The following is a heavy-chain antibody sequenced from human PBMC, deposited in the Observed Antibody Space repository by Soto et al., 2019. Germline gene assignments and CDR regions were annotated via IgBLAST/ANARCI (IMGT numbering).Heavy chain of an antibody. D-gene: IGHD4-4*01. CDR1: GGSISSYY. J-gene: IGHJ6*02. CDR3: ARQFLSNYYYYYGMDV. V-gene: IGHV4-59*05. Sequence: SETLSLTCPVSGGSISSYYWSWIRPPPGKGLEWIGSMYYSETTYYNPSLKSRVTISVDTSKKQFSLKLSSVTAADTAVYYCARQFLSNYYYYYGMDVWGQGTTVTVSS. CDR2: MYYSETT.